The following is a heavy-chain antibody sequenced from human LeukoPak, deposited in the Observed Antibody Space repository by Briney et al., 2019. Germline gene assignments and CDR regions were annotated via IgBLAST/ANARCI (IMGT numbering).Heavy chain of an antibody. V-gene: IGHV3-23*01. CDR1: GFTFSNSR. CDR3: AKRGRAQLLCYFDY. Sequence: GVPLRLSCAASGFTFSNSRLMWLPQAPGKALVGFSDRSGRRDNADYADSVKGRFTNSRDNAKNTLYLQMDSVRAEDTDGYNCAKRGRAQLLCYFDYWGQGTLVTVAS. D-gene: IGHD1-26*01. J-gene: IGHJ4*02. CDR2: RSGRRDNA.